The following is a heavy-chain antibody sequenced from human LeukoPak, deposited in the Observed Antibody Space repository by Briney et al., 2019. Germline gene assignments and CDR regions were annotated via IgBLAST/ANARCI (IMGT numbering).Heavy chain of an antibody. V-gene: IGHV7-4-1*02. J-gene: IGHJ6*02. CDR1: GYTFTSYY. CDR3: ARDPSGTYGYYYYGMDV. D-gene: IGHD1-26*01. Sequence: ASVKVSCKASGYTFTSYYMHWVRQAPGQGLEWMGWINTNTGDPTYAQGFTGRFVFSLDTSVGTAYLQINSLKAEDTAVYFCARDPSGTYGYYYYGMDVWGQGTTVTVSS. CDR2: INTNTGDP.